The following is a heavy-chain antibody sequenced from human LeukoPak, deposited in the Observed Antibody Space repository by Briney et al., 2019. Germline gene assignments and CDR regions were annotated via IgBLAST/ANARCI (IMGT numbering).Heavy chain of an antibody. CDR3: ARGGGYCSSTSCYRYFDY. Sequence: PSETLSLTCTVSGGSISSYYWSWIRQPPGKGLEWIGYIYYSGSTNYNPSLKSRVTISVDTSKNQFSLKLSSVTAADTAVYYCARGGGYCSSTSCYRYFDYWGQGTLVIVSS. CDR1: GGSISSYY. V-gene: IGHV4-59*01. CDR2: IYYSGST. D-gene: IGHD2-2*02. J-gene: IGHJ4*02.